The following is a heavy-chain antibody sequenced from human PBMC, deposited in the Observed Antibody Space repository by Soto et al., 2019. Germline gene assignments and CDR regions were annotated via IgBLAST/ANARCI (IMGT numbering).Heavy chain of an antibody. Sequence: SYGSWIRRTPGKGLEWIGHIYYTGGTFYSPSLKSRLALSVDTSKNQFSLRLSSVTAADTAVYYCARDMASKDSECHSDYPHF. J-gene: IGHJ1*01. CDR2: IYYTGGT. V-gene: IGHV4-30-4*08. D-gene: IGHD4-17*01. CDR1: SY. CDR3: ARDMASKDSECHSDYPHF.